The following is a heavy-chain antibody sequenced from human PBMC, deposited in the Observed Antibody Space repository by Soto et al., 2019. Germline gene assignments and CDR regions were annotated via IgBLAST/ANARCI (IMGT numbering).Heavy chain of an antibody. J-gene: IGHJ4*02. CDR3: AKDTRDTMLVVVINAFDY. Sequence: GGSLRLSCAASGFTFSSYAMSWVRQAPGKGLEWVSAISGSGGSTYYADSVKGGFTISRDNSKTTLYLQMNSLRAEDTDVYYCAKDTRDTMLVVVINAFDYWGQGTLVTVSS. D-gene: IGHD3-22*01. CDR2: ISGSGGST. CDR1: GFTFSSYA. V-gene: IGHV3-23*01.